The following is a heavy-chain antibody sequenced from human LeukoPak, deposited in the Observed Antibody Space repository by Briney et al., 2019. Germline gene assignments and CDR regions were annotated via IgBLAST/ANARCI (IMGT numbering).Heavy chain of an antibody. V-gene: IGHV1-18*01. CDR3: AREMATTFSFDY. CDR1: GYTFTSYG. J-gene: IGHJ4*02. CDR2: ISAYNGNT. D-gene: IGHD5-24*01. Sequence: ASVKVSCKASGYTFTSYGISWVRQAPGQGLEWMGWISAYNGNTNYAQKLRGRVTMTIDTSTSTAYMELRSLRSDDTAVYYCAREMATTFSFDYWGQGTLVTVSS.